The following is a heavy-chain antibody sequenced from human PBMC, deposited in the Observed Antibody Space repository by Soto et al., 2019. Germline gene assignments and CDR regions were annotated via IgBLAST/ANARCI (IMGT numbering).Heavy chain of an antibody. J-gene: IGHJ3*02. CDR1: GFTFSSYW. CDR2: INSDGSTT. D-gene: IGHD3-3*01. Sequence: EVQLVESGGGLVQPGGSLRLSCAASGFTFSSYWMHWVRQAPGKGLVWVSRINSDGSTTNYADSVKGRFTISRDNAKNTLYLQMNSLRADDTAVYYCASWSRKDAFDIWGQGTMVTVSS. CDR3: ASWSRKDAFDI. V-gene: IGHV3-74*01.